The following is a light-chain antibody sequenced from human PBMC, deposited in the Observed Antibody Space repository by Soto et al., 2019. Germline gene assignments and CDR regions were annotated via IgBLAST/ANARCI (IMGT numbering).Light chain of an antibody. Sequence: VKMTQSASSLSALVGDRVTITCRASRSVSRYLNWYQHKPGKAPKLLINAASNLRSGVPSRFSGSGSGTDFTLTIDGLQPEDFAVYYCQQSYITPPITFGQGTRLEIK. CDR2: AAS. J-gene: IGKJ5*01. CDR3: QQSYITPPIT. CDR1: RSVSRY. V-gene: IGKV1-39*01.